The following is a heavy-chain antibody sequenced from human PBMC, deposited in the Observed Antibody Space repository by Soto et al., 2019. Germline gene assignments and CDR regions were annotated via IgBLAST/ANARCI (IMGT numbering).Heavy chain of an antibody. CDR2: TSTYNVNT. CDR1: GYTFTSYG. Sequence: HVQLVQSGAEVKKPGASVKVSCKASGYTFTSYGTSWVRQAPGQGLEWWRWTSTYNVNTNYAQKLQGRVTMTTGTSPSSAYIEVRSLRSDDTAVYYCARDPPGGYSYDQGLDSWGRGTLVTVAS. V-gene: IGHV1-18*04. CDR3: ARDPPGGYSYDQGLDS. D-gene: IGHD5-18*01. J-gene: IGHJ4*02.